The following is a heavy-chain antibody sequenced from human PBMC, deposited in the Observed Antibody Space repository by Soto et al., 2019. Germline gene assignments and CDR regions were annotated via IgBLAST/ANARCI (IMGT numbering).Heavy chain of an antibody. CDR1: GGTFSSYS. D-gene: IGHD4-17*01. V-gene: IGHV1-69*01. Sequence: QVQLVQSGTEVKKPGSSVKVSCKASGGTFSSYSISWVRQAPGQGLEWMGGIIPLFGSAKYAQKFQDRVTITADESTSTAYMEQRSLRSEDTAVYYGAREGYGDYGKPFDYWGQGTLGTVS. CDR2: IIPLFGSA. J-gene: IGHJ4*02. CDR3: AREGYGDYGKPFDY.